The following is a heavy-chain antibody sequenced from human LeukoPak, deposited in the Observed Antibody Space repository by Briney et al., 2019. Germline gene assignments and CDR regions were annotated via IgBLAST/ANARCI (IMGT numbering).Heavy chain of an antibody. CDR3: ARAPLGGATHFDC. V-gene: IGHV1-8*02. CDR2: ISAYSGNT. J-gene: IGHJ4*02. CDR1: GYTFTSYG. Sequence: ASVKVSCKASGYTFTSYGISWVRQAPGQGLEWMGWISAYSGNTGYAQKFQGRVTMTRNTSISTAYMELSSLRSEDTAVYYCARAPLGGATHFDCWGQGTLVTVSS. D-gene: IGHD3-16*01.